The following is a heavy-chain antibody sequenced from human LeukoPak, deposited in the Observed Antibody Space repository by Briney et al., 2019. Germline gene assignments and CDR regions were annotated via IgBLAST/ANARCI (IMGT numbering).Heavy chain of an antibody. J-gene: IGHJ4*02. CDR2: ISSSSSYI. CDR3: ARVSYCGGDCSTGSFDY. V-gene: IGHV3-21*01. D-gene: IGHD2-21*02. Sequence: GGSLRLSCAASGFTFSSYSMNWVRQAPGKGLEWVSSISSSSSYIYYADSVKGRFAISRDNAKNSLYLQMNSLRAEDTAVYYCARVSYCGGDCSTGSFDYWGQGTLVTVSS. CDR1: GFTFSSYS.